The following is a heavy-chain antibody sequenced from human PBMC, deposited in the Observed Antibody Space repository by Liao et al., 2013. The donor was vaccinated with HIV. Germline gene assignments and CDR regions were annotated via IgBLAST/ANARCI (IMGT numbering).Heavy chain of an antibody. Sequence: QLQLQESGPGLVKPSETLSLTCTVSGGSISNNNYYWGWIRQPPGRGLEWIGRIYTSGSTNYNPSLKSRVTISVDTSKNQFSLKLSSVTAADTAVYYCARDYIGPIAAAGTRGFDPWGQGTLVTVSS. CDR3: ARDYIGPIAAAGTRGFDP. CDR2: IYTSGST. D-gene: IGHD6-13*01. J-gene: IGHJ5*02. V-gene: IGHV4-39*07. CDR1: GGSISNNNYY.